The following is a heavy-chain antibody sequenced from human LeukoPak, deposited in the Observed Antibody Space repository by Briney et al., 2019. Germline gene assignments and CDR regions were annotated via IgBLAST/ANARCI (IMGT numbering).Heavy chain of an antibody. CDR1: GYSISSAYY. Sequence: SETLSLTCAVSGYSISSAYYWGWIRQPPGKGLEWIGIIFHSGGAFYNPSLKSRVTISLDTSKNQFSLKVSSVTAADTAVYNCARHEGGWFDPWGQGTLVTVSS. D-gene: IGHD3-16*01. CDR2: IFHSGGA. CDR3: ARHEGGWFDP. J-gene: IGHJ5*02. V-gene: IGHV4-38-2*01.